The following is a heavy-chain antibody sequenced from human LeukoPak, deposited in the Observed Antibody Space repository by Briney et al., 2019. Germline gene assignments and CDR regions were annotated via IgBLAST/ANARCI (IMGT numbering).Heavy chain of an antibody. V-gene: IGHV3-23*01. CDR3: AKDRRTRGSIAAGFDY. CDR1: GFTFSSYA. Sequence: PGGSLSLSCAASGFTFSSYAMSWVRQAPGKGLEWVSAISGSGGSTYYADSVKGRFTISRDNSKNTLYLQMNSLRAEDTAVYYCAKDRRTRGSIAAGFDYWGQGTLVTVSS. D-gene: IGHD6-13*01. CDR2: ISGSGGST. J-gene: IGHJ4*02.